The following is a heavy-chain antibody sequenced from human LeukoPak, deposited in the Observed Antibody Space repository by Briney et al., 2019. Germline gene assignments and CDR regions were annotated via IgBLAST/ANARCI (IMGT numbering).Heavy chain of an antibody. D-gene: IGHD3-10*01. J-gene: IGHJ4*02. CDR2: IHTSGNP. V-gene: IGHV4-61*02. Sequence: SETLTLTCAVSGGSMSSVSNFWSWIRQPAGKGLEWIGRIHTSGNPNYNPSLKSRVTISVDTSKNQFSLQLNSVTAADTAVYYCARNGYGSGSSYWGQGTLVTVSS. CDR3: ARNGYGSGSSY. CDR1: GGSMSSVSNF.